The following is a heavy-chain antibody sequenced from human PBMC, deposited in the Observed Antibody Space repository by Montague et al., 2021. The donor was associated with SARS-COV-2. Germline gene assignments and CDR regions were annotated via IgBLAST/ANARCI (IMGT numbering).Heavy chain of an antibody. CDR1: GDSISNYY. D-gene: IGHD2-21*01. CDR3: ARGINSAGSYYYHLDV. J-gene: IGHJ6*02. V-gene: IGHV4-59*01. CDR2: IYYNGST. Sequence: SETLSLTCTVSGDSISNYYWNWIRQPPGKGLEWIGYIYYNGSTNYKPSLKSRATISGDTPKKQFSLRLSSVTAADTAVYFCARGINSAGSYYYHLDVWGQGTTVTVSS.